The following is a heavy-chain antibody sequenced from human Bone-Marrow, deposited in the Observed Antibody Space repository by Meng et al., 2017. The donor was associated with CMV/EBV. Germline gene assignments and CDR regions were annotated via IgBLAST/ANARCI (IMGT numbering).Heavy chain of an antibody. D-gene: IGHD1-7*01. CDR3: AKGAITGTTPDYYGMDV. CDR1: GFTFDDYA. V-gene: IGHV3-43D*03. J-gene: IGHJ6*02. Sequence: GESLKISCAASGFTFDDYAMHWVRQAPGKGLEWVSLISWDGDSTYYADSVKGRFTISRDNSKNSLYLQMNSLRAEDTALYYCAKGAITGTTPDYYGMDVWGQGTTVTVSS. CDR2: ISWDGDST.